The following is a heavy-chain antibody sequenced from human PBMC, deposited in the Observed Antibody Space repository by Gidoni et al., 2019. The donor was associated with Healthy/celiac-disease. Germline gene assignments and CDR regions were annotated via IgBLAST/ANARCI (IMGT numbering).Heavy chain of an antibody. Sequence: QVQLVQSGAEVKKPGASVKVSCKASGYTFTSSAMHWVRQAPGQRLEWIGWINAGKGNTKYSQKFQGRATITRDTSASTAYMELSSLRSEDTAVYYCAREVGIASGSYYSSTFWGQGTTVTVSS. CDR3: AREVGIASGSYYSSTF. CDR1: GYTFTSSA. V-gene: IGHV1-3*01. CDR2: INAGKGNT. D-gene: IGHD3-10*01. J-gene: IGHJ6*02.